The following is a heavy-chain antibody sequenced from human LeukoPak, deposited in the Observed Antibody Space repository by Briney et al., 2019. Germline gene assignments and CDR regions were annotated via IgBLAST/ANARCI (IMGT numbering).Heavy chain of an antibody. Sequence: PGGSLRLSCAVSGFTFSSYEMNWVRKAAGKGLEWVSYISSSASTIYYADSVKGRFTISRDNAKNSLYLQMNSLRVEDTAVYYCARDSQRWGNFDSWGQGTLVSVSS. V-gene: IGHV3-48*03. CDR3: ARDSQRWGNFDS. J-gene: IGHJ4*02. CDR2: ISSSASTI. D-gene: IGHD5-24*01. CDR1: GFTFSSYE.